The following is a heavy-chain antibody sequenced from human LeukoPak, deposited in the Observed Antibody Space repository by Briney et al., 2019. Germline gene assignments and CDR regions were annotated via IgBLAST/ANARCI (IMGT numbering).Heavy chain of an antibody. J-gene: IGHJ4*02. CDR1: GFTFSSYW. V-gene: IGHV3-74*01. D-gene: IGHD1-14*01. CDR3: ARSNQADDY. CDR2: INPGGSSI. Sequence: GRSLRLSCAASGFTFSSYWMHWVRQVPGKGLVWVARINPGGSSITYADSVKGRFTISRDNAKNTLYLQMDSLRAEETGVYYCARSNQADDYWGQGTLVTVSS.